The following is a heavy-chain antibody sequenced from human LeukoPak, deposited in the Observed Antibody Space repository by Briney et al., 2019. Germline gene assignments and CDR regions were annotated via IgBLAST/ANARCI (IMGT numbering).Heavy chain of an antibody. V-gene: IGHV3-74*01. CDR2: ISTDGYTT. CDR1: GLAFSAYK. CDR3: VVGGSPGY. Sequence: PGGSMRLSCAASGLAFSAYKMHWVRQAPRKGQVWVSRISTDGYTTDYADFVQGRFTASRDNTKNTWSQEMNSLRAEDTAVYYCVVGGSPGYWGQGTLVTVSS. J-gene: IGHJ4*02. D-gene: IGHD2-15*01.